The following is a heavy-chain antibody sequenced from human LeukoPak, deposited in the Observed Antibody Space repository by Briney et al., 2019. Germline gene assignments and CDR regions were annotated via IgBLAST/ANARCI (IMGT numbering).Heavy chain of an antibody. J-gene: IGHJ4*02. CDR1: GFPFSSYA. V-gene: IGHV3-30*03. CDR2: MSYDGTNK. D-gene: IGHD3-10*01. Sequence: GGSLRLSCEVSGFPFSSYAMHWVRQAPGKGLEWVAVMSYDGTNKYYADSVKGRFTISRDNSNNTLYLQMNSLRAEDTAVYYCARDGIPYYYGSGSYYNVNYFDYWGQGTLVTVSS. CDR3: ARDGIPYYYGSGSYYNVNYFDY.